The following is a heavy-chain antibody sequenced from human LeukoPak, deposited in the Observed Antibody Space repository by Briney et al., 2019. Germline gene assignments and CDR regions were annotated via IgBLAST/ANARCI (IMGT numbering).Heavy chain of an antibody. Sequence: PGETLRLSCAASGFTLSSYAMSWVRQAPGKGLEWVSAISDTGNTYHADSVKGRFTISRDSSKNTLFLQMNRLRPEDAAVYYCAKAPVTTCRGALCYPFDYWGLGTLVTVSS. CDR1: GFTLSSYA. J-gene: IGHJ4*02. CDR3: AKAPVTTCRGALCYPFDY. CDR2: ISDTGNT. D-gene: IGHD2-15*01. V-gene: IGHV3-23*01.